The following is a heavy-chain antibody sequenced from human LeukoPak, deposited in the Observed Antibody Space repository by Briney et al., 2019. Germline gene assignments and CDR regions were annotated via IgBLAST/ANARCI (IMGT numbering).Heavy chain of an antibody. CDR3: AKSRHDYVWGSYPDSY. CDR1: GFTFSSYA. D-gene: IGHD3-16*02. CDR2: IGGSGGST. J-gene: IGHJ4*02. Sequence: GGSLRLSCAASGFTFSSYAMSWVRQAPGKGLEWVSAIGGSGGSTYYADSVKGRFTISRDNSKNTLYLQMNSLRAEDTAVYYCAKSRHDYVWGSYPDSYWGQGTLVTVSS. V-gene: IGHV3-23*01.